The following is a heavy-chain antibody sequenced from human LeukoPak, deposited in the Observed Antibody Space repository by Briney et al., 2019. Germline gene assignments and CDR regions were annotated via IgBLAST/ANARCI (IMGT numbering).Heavy chain of an antibody. V-gene: IGHV4-34*01. J-gene: IGHJ5*02. CDR1: GGSFSGYY. D-gene: IGHD2-2*01. Sequence: SETLSLTCAVYGGSFSGYYWSWIRQPPGKGLEWIGEINHSGSTNYNPSLKSRVTISVDTSKNQFSLKLSSVTAADTAVYYCSRSVPFTVVVLPAAYHWFDPWGQGTLVTVSS. CDR2: INHSGST. CDR3: SRSVPFTVVVLPAAYHWFDP.